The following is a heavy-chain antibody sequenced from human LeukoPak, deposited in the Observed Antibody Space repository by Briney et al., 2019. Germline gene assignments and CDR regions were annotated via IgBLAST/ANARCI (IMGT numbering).Heavy chain of an antibody. CDR2: ISAYNGNT. CDR1: GYTFTSYG. V-gene: IGHV1-18*01. J-gene: IGHJ4*02. Sequence: ASVKVSCKASGYTFTSYGISWVRQAPGQGLEWMGWISAYNGNTNYAQKLQGRVTMTTDTSTSTAYMELSSLRSEDTAVYYCAGSRGYSYGSPFDYWGQGTLVTVSS. D-gene: IGHD5-18*01. CDR3: AGSRGYSYGSPFDY.